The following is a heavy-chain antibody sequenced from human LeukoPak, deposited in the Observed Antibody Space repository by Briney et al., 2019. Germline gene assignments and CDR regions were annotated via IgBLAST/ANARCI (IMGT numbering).Heavy chain of an antibody. D-gene: IGHD2-15*01. V-gene: IGHV5-51*01. CDR3: ARRNGDGPFLYYGMDV. CDR2: IYPGDSDT. CDR1: GYSFTNYW. J-gene: IGHJ6*02. Sequence: GESLKISCKGSGYSFTNYWIGWVRQMPGKGLEWMGIIYPGDSDTRYSPSFQGQVTISADRSISTAYLQVSSLKASDTATYYCARRNGDGPFLYYGMDVWGQGTTVTVSS.